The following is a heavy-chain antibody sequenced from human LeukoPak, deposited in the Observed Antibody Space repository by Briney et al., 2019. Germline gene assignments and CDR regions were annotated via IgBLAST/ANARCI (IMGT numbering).Heavy chain of an antibody. CDR3: TRLTGVGSYQHLDY. CDR2: IWFDGSKE. D-gene: IGHD1-26*01. Sequence: GGSLRLSCAASGFTFSSHGMYWVRQAPDKGLEGAAVIWFDGSKEYYTDSVKGRFTISRDNSKNTLWLQMNSLRAEDTAVYYCTRLTGVGSYQHLDYWGQGTLVTVSS. V-gene: IGHV3-33*07. CDR1: GFTFSSHG. J-gene: IGHJ4*02.